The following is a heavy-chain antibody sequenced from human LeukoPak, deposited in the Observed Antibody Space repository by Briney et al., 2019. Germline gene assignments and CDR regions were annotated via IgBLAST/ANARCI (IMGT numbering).Heavy chain of an antibody. CDR1: GFTFSSHG. D-gene: IGHD6-19*01. CDR3: ARDTTGGWSGYFDY. J-gene: IGHJ4*02. V-gene: IGHV3-33*01. Sequence: PGESLRLSCAGPGFTFSSHGVHWVRQATGKGLEWVVVIWHDGSAEFYVDSVQGRFSISRDDSKNTVYLQMDSLRVEDTALYYCARDTTGGWSGYFDYWGQGTLVTVSP. CDR2: IWHDGSAE.